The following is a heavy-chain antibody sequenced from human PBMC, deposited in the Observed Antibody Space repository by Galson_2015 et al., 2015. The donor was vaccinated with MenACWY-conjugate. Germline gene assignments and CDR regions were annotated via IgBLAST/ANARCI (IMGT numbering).Heavy chain of an antibody. CDR2: INVGDGST. CDR1: GYSFTIYS. Sequence: SVKVSCKASGYSFTIYSMHWVRQAPGQRLEWMGWINVGDGSTKYSQKFQDRVTITRDTSATTAYMELSSLRSEDTAVYYCARDPYTRGYYYGMDVWGQGTTVTVSS. V-gene: IGHV1-3*01. CDR3: ARDPYTRGYYYGMDV. D-gene: IGHD1-14*01. J-gene: IGHJ6*02.